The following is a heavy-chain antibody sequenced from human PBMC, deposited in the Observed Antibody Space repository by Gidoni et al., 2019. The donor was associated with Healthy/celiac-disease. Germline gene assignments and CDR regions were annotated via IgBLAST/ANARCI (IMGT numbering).Heavy chain of an antibody. V-gene: IGHV4-34*01. J-gene: IGHJ3*02. Sequence: QVQLQQWGAGLLKPSETLSLTCAVYGGSFSGYYWSWIRQPPGKGLEWIGEINHSGSTNYNPSLKSRVTISVDTSKNQFSLKLSSVTAADTAVYYCARGDYGANDAFDIWGQGTMVTVSS. CDR1: GGSFSGYY. D-gene: IGHD4-17*01. CDR3: ARGDYGANDAFDI. CDR2: INHSGST.